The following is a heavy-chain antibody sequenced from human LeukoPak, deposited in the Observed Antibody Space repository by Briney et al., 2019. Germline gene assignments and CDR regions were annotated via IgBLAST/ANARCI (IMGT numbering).Heavy chain of an antibody. Sequence: PSETLSLTCTVSGASVSSGSYFWSWIRQPPGKGLGWIGYIYYTGSTNYNPSLKSRVTISVDASKNQFSLKLSSVTAADTAVYYCAREVSSTSTCIDYWGQGTLVSVSS. CDR2: IYYTGST. V-gene: IGHV4-61*01. CDR3: AREVSSTSTCIDY. D-gene: IGHD6-13*01. J-gene: IGHJ4*02. CDR1: GASVSSGSYF.